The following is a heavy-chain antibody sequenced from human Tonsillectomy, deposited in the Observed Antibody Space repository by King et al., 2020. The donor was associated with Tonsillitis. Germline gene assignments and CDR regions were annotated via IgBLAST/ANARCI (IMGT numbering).Heavy chain of an antibody. CDR2: IYSGGST. V-gene: IGHV3-53*01. CDR3: ARDLIPTLPPDPHGMDV. Sequence: VQLVESGGDLIQPGGSLRLSCAASGFTVSSNYMSWVRQPPGKGLEWVSVIYSGGSTYYADSVKGRFTISRDNSKNTLYLQMNSLRAEDTAVYYCARDLIPTLPPDPHGMDVWGQGTTVTVSS. D-gene: IGHD1-1*01. CDR1: GFTVSSNY. J-gene: IGHJ6*02.